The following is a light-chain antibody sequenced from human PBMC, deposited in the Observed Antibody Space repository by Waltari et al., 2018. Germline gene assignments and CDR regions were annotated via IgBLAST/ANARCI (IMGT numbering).Light chain of an antibody. CDR1: QAINTH. Sequence: DIQMTQSPSSLSASVGDRVTITRRASQAINTHLAWVQQKPGKAPKSLSYAASSLQSGVPSKFGGSGSGTYFTLTISSLQPEDFATYYCQQYDTYPITFGQGTRLDIK. V-gene: IGKV1-16*02. J-gene: IGKJ5*01. CDR2: AAS. CDR3: QQYDTYPIT.